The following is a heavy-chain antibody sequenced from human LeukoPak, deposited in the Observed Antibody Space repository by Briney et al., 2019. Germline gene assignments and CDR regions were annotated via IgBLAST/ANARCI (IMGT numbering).Heavy chain of an antibody. CDR1: GGTFSSYA. V-gene: IGHV1-69*04. CDR2: IIPILGIA. Sequence: ASVKVSCKASGGTFSSYAISWVRQAPGQGLEWMGRIIPILGIANYAQKFQGRVTMTRDTSTSTVYMELSSLRSEDTAVYYCARTRLYYFDYWGQGTLVTVSS. J-gene: IGHJ4*02. D-gene: IGHD3-22*01. CDR3: ARTRLYYFDY.